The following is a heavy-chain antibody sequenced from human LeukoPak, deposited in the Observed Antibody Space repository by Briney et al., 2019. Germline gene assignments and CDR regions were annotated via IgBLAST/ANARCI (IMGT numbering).Heavy chain of an antibody. CDR1: GFTFSSYS. D-gene: IGHD3-22*01. Sequence: PGGSLRLSCAASGFTFSSYSMNWVRQAPGKGLEWVSSISSSSSYIYYADSVKGRFTISRDNAKNSLYLRMNSLRAEDTAVYYCARDSVPSGGYYYPDAFDIWGQGTMVTVSS. V-gene: IGHV3-21*01. CDR3: ARDSVPSGGYYYPDAFDI. CDR2: ISSSSSYI. J-gene: IGHJ3*02.